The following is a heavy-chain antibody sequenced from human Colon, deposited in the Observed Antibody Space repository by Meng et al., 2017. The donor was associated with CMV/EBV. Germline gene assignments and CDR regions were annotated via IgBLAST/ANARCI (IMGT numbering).Heavy chain of an antibody. CDR2: IYPGDSDT. CDR3: AGGYINYYAMDV. D-gene: IGHD5-18*01. J-gene: IGHJ6*02. CDR1: GYSVTSYW. V-gene: IGHV5-51*01. Sequence: GESLMISCKCAGYSVTSYWIGWVRQMRGKGLEWMGIIYPGDSDTRYSTYFQGQVTTSADKSISTAYLQWSSLKASDTAMYYCAGGYINYYAMDVWGQGTTVTVSS.